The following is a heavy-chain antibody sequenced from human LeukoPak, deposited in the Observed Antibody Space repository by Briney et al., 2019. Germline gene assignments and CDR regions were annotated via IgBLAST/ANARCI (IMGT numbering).Heavy chain of an antibody. CDR1: GGSISSYY. CDR3: AREPPYYGSGSSVYYYYGMDV. Sequence: SETLSLTCTVSGGSISSYYWSWIRQPAGKGLEWIGRIYTSGSTNYNPSLKSRVTMSVDTSKNQFSLKLSSVTAADTAVYYRAREPPYYGSGSSVYYYYGMDVWGQGTTVTVSS. CDR2: IYTSGST. V-gene: IGHV4-4*07. D-gene: IGHD3-10*01. J-gene: IGHJ6*02.